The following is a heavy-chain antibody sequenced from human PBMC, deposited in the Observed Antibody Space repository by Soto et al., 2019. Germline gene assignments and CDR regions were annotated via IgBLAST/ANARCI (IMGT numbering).Heavy chain of an antibody. Sequence: GASVKVSCKASGYTFTSYDINWVRQATGQGLEWMGWMNPNSGNTGYAQKFQGRVTMTRNTSISTAYMELSSLRSEDTAVYYCARATSIVVVVAAIPGYYMDVWGKGTTVTVSS. CDR2: MNPNSGNT. V-gene: IGHV1-8*01. CDR3: ARATSIVVVVAAIPGYYMDV. D-gene: IGHD2-15*01. CDR1: GYTFTSYD. J-gene: IGHJ6*03.